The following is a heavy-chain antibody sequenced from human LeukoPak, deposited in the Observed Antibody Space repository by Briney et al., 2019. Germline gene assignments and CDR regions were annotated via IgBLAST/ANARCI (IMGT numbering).Heavy chain of an antibody. J-gene: IGHJ6*03. D-gene: IGHD5-24*01. CDR1: GFTFSSYA. CDR3: AKCEIGDGYYYYYYMDV. CDR2: ISGSGGST. Sequence: GGSLRLSCAASGFTFSSYAMSWVRQAPGKGLEWVSAISGSGGSTYYADSVKGRFTISRDNSKNTLYLQMNSLRAEDTAVYYCAKCEIGDGYYYYYYMDVWGKGTTVTVSS. V-gene: IGHV3-23*01.